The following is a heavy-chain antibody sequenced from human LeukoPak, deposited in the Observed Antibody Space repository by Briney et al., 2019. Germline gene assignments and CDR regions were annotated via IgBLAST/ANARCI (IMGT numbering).Heavy chain of an antibody. V-gene: IGHV3-7*01. CDR2: IKKDGSEK. J-gene: IGHJ4*02. Sequence: GGSLRLSCAASGFTFSSYWMSWVRQAPGKGLEWVANIKKDGSEKYYVDSVKGRFTISRDNAMNSLYLQMNSLRAEDTAVYYCARDLYRIVVVPHYFDYWGQGTLVTVSS. CDR1: GFTFSSYW. D-gene: IGHD3-22*01. CDR3: ARDLYRIVVVPHYFDY.